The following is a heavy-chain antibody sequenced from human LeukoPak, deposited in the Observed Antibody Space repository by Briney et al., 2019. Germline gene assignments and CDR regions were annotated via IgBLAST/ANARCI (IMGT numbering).Heavy chain of an antibody. Sequence: SGTLSLTCAVSGCSISSFDWWSWVRQPPGKGLEWIGEIHHNGGTNYNPSLKSRVTISEDKSKNQLSLQLTSVTAADTAIYYSATSAAYCLDYWGQGTLVTVSS. V-gene: IGHV4-4*02. CDR2: IHHNGGT. D-gene: IGHD1-26*01. J-gene: IGHJ4*02. CDR3: ATSAAYCLDY. CDR1: GCSISSFDW.